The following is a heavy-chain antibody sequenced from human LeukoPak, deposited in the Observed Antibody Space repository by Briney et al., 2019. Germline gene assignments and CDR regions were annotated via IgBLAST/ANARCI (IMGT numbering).Heavy chain of an antibody. D-gene: IGHD3-22*01. CDR1: GGSISSGGYS. J-gene: IGHJ4*02. CDR3: ARAGITMIPAAFDY. Sequence: PSETLSLTCAVSGGSISSGGYSWSWIRQPPGKGLEWIGYIYHSGSTYYNPSLKSRVTISVDRSKNQFSLKLSSVTAADTAVYYCARAGITMIPAAFDYWGQGTLVTVSS. V-gene: IGHV4-30-2*01. CDR2: IYHSGST.